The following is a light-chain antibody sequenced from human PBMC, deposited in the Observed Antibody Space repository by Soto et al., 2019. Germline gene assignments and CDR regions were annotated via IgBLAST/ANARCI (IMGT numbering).Light chain of an antibody. CDR3: HQYGSSWT. CDR1: QSVSSSY. J-gene: IGKJ1*01. V-gene: IGKV3-20*01. CDR2: GAS. Sequence: IVLTQSPGTLSLSPGERDTLSCMASQSVSSSYLAWYQQKPGQPPRLLIYGASSRATGIPDRFSGSGSGTDFTLTISRLEPEDFAVYYCHQYGSSWTFGQGTKVDIK.